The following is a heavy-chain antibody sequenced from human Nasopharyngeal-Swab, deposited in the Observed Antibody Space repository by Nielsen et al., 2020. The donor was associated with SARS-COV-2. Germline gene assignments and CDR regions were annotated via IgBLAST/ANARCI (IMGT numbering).Heavy chain of an antibody. CDR2: IDNDGSST. CDR1: GFTFTDYW. Sequence: GESLKISCPVSGFTFTDYWMHWLRQSPGKGPVWLSRIDNDGSSTTYADSVRGRFTISRDNARSTLFLQLHSLRAEDTAVYYCARESYSWSWYGPDYWGQGTQVTVSS. J-gene: IGHJ4*02. CDR3: ARESYSWSWYGPDY. D-gene: IGHD1-26*01. V-gene: IGHV3-74*03.